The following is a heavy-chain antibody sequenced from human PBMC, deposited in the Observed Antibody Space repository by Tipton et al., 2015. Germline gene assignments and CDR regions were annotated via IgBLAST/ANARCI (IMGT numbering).Heavy chain of an antibody. D-gene: IGHD3-22*01. CDR2: IYYSGST. CDR1: GGSISSYY. CDR3: ARGTKWLLLLKAFDI. V-gene: IGHV4-59*01. Sequence: TLSFTCTVSGGSISSYYWSWIRQPPGKGLEWIGYIYYSGSTNYNPSLKSRVTISVDTSKNQFSLKLSSVTAADTAVYYCARGTKWLLLLKAFDIWGQGTMVTVSS. J-gene: IGHJ3*02.